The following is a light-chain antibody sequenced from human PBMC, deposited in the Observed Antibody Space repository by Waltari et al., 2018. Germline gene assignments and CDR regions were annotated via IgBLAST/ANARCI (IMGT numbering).Light chain of an antibody. CDR1: ESIDTY. J-gene: IGKJ3*01. CDR3: QQSYTTPFT. V-gene: IGKV1-39*01. CDR2: AAS. Sequence: DIRMTQSPSSLSASVGDRVTITCRASESIDTYLNWYQHKPGKAPEPLIYAASILQGGVPSRFTGSGTVTYFTLTINSLQPEDFATYYCQQSYTTPFTFGPGTKVD.